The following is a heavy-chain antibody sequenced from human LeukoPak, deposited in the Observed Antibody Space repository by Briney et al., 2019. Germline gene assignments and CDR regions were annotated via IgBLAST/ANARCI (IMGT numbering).Heavy chain of an antibody. D-gene: IGHD6-19*01. CDR3: ARDAGKWLVPEYYFDY. Sequence: PGRSLRLSCAASGFTFSDYAMHWVRQAPGKGLEWVAVISKDGSDKYYADSVKGRFTISRDNSKNTLYLQMNSLRAEDTAVYYCARDAGKWLVPEYYFDYWGQGTLVTVSS. CDR1: GFTFSDYA. CDR2: ISKDGSDK. J-gene: IGHJ4*02. V-gene: IGHV3-30-3*01.